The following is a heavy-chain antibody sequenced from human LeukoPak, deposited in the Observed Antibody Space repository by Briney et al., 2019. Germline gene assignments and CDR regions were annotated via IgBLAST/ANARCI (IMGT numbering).Heavy chain of an antibody. Sequence: GGSLRLSCAASGFTVSSNYMSWVRQAPGKGLEWVAVIWYDGSNKYYADSVKGRFTISRDNSKNTLYLQMNSLRAEDTAVYYCARDLSGSYSYRGQGTLVTVSS. CDR2: IWYDGSNK. D-gene: IGHD1-26*01. J-gene: IGHJ4*02. V-gene: IGHV3-33*08. CDR1: GFTVSSNY. CDR3: ARDLSGSYSY.